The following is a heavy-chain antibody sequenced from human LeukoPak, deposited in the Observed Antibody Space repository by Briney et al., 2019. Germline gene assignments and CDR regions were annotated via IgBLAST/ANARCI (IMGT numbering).Heavy chain of an antibody. D-gene: IGHD3-10*01. CDR3: ARFSKTGYYGSGSYLGLDY. V-gene: IGHV4-59*08. J-gene: IGHJ4*02. CDR1: GGSISSYY. CDR2: IYYSGST. Sequence: SETLSLTCTVSGGSISSYYWSWLRQPPGKGLEWIGYIYYSGSTNYNPSLKSRVTISVDTSKNQFSLKLSSVTAADTAVYYCARFSKTGYYGSGSYLGLDYWGQGTLVTVSS.